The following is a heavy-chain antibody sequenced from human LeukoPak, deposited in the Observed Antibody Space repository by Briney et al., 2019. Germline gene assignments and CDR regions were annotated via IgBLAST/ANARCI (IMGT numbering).Heavy chain of an antibody. CDR1: GYSFTSYW. V-gene: IGHV5-51*01. CDR2: IYPGDSDT. Sequence: GESLKISCKGSGYSFTSYWIGWVRQMPAKGLEWMGIIYPGDSDTRYSPSLQGQVTISADKSINTAYLQWSSLKASDTAVYYRARRGSGDGYNLEIDYWGQGTLVTVSS. D-gene: IGHD5-24*01. CDR3: ARRGSGDGYNLEIDY. J-gene: IGHJ4*02.